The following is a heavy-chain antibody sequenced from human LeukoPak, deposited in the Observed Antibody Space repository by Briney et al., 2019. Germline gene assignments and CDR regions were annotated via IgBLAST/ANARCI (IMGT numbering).Heavy chain of an antibody. V-gene: IGHV4-59*08. Sequence: PSETLSLTCIVSGGSIGTYYWSWIRQSPGKGLEWIGYIYVTGSTRYNHYLQSRVTISVDTSRNQFFLKMSSVAAADTAVYYCARHIGGGIEDMDVWGTGTKVTVSS. J-gene: IGHJ6*03. CDR3: ARHIGGGIEDMDV. CDR1: GGSIGTYY. CDR2: IYVTGST. D-gene: IGHD3-16*02.